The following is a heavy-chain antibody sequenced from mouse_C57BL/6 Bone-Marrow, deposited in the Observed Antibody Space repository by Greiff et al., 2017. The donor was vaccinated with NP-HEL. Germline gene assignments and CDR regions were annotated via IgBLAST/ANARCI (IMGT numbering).Heavy chain of an antibody. Sequence: EVQLQESGAELVRPGASVKLSCTASGFNITDYYMHWVKQRPEQGLEWIGRIDPEDGDTEYAPKFQGKATMTADTSSNTAYLQLSSLTSEDTAVYYCATVDSKRGFAYWGQGTLVTVSA. V-gene: IGHV14-1*01. D-gene: IGHD1-1*02. CDR1: GFNITDYY. J-gene: IGHJ3*01. CDR3: ATVDSKRGFAY. CDR2: IDPEDGDT.